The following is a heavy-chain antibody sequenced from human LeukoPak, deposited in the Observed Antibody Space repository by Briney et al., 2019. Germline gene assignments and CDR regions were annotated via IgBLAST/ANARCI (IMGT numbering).Heavy chain of an antibody. J-gene: IGHJ4*02. D-gene: IGHD4-11*01. CDR1: GFTFSSYS. CDR3: AKDLLYSNYEFDY. V-gene: IGHV3-21*01. Sequence: GGSLRLSCAASGFTFSSYSMNWVRQAPGKGLEWVSSISSSSSYIYYADSVKGRFTISRDNAKNSLYLQMNSLRAEDTAVYYCAKDLLYSNYEFDYWGQGTLVTVSS. CDR2: ISSSSSYI.